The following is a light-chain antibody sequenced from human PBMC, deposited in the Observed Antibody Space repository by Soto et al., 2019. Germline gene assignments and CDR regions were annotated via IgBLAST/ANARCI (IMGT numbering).Light chain of an antibody. CDR1: QSVFNNH. CDR3: QPYNSWPLT. J-gene: IGKJ4*01. Sequence: EIVLTQSPGTLSLSPGERATLSCRASQSVFNNHIGWYQQKPGQAPRRLIFGASFRATGIPDRFSGSGSGTDFTLTISRLEPEDFAVYYCQPYNSWPLTFGGGTKVESK. V-gene: IGKV3-20*01. CDR2: GAS.